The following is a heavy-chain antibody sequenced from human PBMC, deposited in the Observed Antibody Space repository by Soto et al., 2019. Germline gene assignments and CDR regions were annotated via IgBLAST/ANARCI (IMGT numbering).Heavy chain of an antibody. CDR1: GFTFSSYE. CDR2: ISSSGSTI. V-gene: IGHV3-48*03. J-gene: IGHJ6*02. Sequence: GGSLRLSCAASGFTFSSYEMNWVRQAPGKGLEWVSYISSSGSTIYYADSVKGRFTISRDNAKNSLYLQMNSLRAEDTAVYYCARWTSSKVDYYGMDVWGQGTTVTVSS. CDR3: ARWTSSKVDYYGMDV. D-gene: IGHD2-2*01.